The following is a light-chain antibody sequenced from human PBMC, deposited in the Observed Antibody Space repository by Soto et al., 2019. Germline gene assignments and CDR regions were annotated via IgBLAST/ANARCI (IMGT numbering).Light chain of an antibody. V-gene: IGKV3-11*01. CDR3: QQRGNLLT. CDR2: DAS. J-gene: IGKJ4*01. Sequence: EVVLTQSPATLSLSPGERATLSCRASQSVSSYVAWYQQKPGQAPRLLIYDASNRATGIPARFSGSGSGTDFTLTISSLEPEAFAVYYCQQRGNLLTFGGGTKVEIK. CDR1: QSVSSY.